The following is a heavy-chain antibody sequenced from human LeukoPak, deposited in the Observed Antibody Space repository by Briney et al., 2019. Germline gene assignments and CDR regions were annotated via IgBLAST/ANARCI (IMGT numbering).Heavy chain of an antibody. CDR1: GYTFTSYG. V-gene: IGHV1-18*01. Sequence: ASVKVSCKASGYTFTSYGISWVRQAPGQGLEWMGWISAYNGNTNYAQKLQGRVTMTTDTSTSTAYMELRSLRSDDTAVYYCARGAAYCGGDCNNDAFDIWGQGTMVTVSS. D-gene: IGHD2-21*02. CDR3: ARGAAYCGGDCNNDAFDI. CDR2: ISAYNGNT. J-gene: IGHJ3*02.